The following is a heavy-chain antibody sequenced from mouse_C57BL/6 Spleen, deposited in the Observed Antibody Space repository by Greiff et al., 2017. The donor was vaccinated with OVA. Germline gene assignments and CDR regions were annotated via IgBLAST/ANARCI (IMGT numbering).Heavy chain of an antibody. CDR3: ARGGGIAGTSRYYFDY. Sequence: QVQLQQPGAELVRPGSSVKLSCKASGYTFTSYWMHWVKQRPIQGLEWIGNIDPSDSETNYNQKFKDKATLTVDKSSSTAYMQLSSLTTEDSAVYYCARGGGIAGTSRYYFDYWGQGTTLTVSS. J-gene: IGHJ2*01. CDR1: GYTFTSYW. D-gene: IGHD4-1*01. CDR2: IDPSDSET. V-gene: IGHV1-52*01.